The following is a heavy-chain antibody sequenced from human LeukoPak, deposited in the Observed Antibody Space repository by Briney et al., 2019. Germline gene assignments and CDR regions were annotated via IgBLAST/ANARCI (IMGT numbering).Heavy chain of an antibody. Sequence: GGTLRLSCAASGFTVSSYGMTWVRQAPGKGLEWVSSISSSSSYIYYADSVKGRFTISRDNAKNSLYLQMNSLRAEDTAVYYCASSSDYGDYAVYWGQGTLVTVSS. CDR1: GFTVSSYG. V-gene: IGHV3-21*01. J-gene: IGHJ4*02. CDR2: ISSSSSYI. D-gene: IGHD4-17*01. CDR3: ASSSDYGDYAVY.